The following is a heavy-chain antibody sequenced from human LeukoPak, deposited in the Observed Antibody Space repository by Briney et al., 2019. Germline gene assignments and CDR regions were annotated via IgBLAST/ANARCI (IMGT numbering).Heavy chain of an antibody. V-gene: IGHV3-30*18. CDR3: AKDSFSPVSGVQSFFDY. CDR1: GFTFSSYG. D-gene: IGHD2/OR15-2a*01. J-gene: IGHJ4*02. CDR2: ISYDGSNK. Sequence: PGGSLRLSCAASGFTFSSYGMHWVRQAPGKGLEWVAVISYDGSNKYYADSVKGRFTISRDNSKNTLYLQMNSLRAEDTAVYYCAKDSFSPVSGVQSFFDYWGQGTLVTVSS.